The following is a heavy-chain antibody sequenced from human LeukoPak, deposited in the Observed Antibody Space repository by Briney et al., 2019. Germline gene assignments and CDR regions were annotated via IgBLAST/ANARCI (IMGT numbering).Heavy chain of an antibody. CDR3: ARLVAGTDYYYYGMDV. D-gene: IGHD6-19*01. V-gene: IGHV7-4-1*02. CDR2: INTNTGNP. Sequence: ASVKVSCKASGYTFTNYAMNWVRQAPGQGLEWMGWINTNTGNPTYAQGFTGRFVFSLDTSVSTAYLQISSLKAEDTAVYYCARLVAGTDYYYYGMDVWGRGTTVTVSS. J-gene: IGHJ6*02. CDR1: GYTFTNYA.